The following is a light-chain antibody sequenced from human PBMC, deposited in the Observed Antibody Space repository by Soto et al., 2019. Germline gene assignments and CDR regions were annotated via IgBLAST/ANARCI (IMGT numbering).Light chain of an antibody. CDR1: SSDVGGYNS. CDR2: EVS. CDR3: SSYTSTSSYV. V-gene: IGLV2-14*03. J-gene: IGLJ1*01. Sequence: QSMLTQPGSLSGSPGQSITVSCTGTSSDVGGYNSVSWYQQHPGKPPKLIIYEVSNRPSGVSDRFSGSKSGNTASLTISGLQAQAEADYYCSSYTSTSSYVFATGTKVTVL.